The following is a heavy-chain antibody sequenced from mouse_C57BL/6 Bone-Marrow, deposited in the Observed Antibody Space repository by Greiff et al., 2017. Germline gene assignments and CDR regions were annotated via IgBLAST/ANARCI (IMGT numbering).Heavy chain of an antibody. D-gene: IGHD1-1*01. CDR3: TTYYYGSSFV. CDR2: IDPENGDT. J-gene: IGHJ1*03. CDR1: GFNIKDDY. Sequence: DVQLQESGAELVRPGASVKLSCTASGFNIKDDYMHWVKQRPEQGLEWIGWIDPENGDTEYASKFQGKATITADTSSNTAYLQLSSLTSEDTAVYYCTTYYYGSSFVWGTGTTVTVSS. V-gene: IGHV14-4*01.